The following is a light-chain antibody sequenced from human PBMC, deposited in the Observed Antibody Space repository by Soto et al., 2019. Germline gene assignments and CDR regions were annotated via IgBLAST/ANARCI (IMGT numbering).Light chain of an antibody. J-gene: IGKJ3*01. V-gene: IGKV3-15*01. Sequence: EIVMTQSPATLSVSPGEGATLSCRASQSVGSKLAWYQQKPGQAPRLLIYDASTRATGFPARFSGSGSGTEFTLTISSLQPEDFAIYYCQQYNNWPPFTFGPGTKVDI. CDR2: DAS. CDR3: QQYNNWPPFT. CDR1: QSVGSK.